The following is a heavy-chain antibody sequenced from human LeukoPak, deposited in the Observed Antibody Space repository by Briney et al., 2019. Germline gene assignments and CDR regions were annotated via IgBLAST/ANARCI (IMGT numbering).Heavy chain of an antibody. J-gene: IGHJ4*02. V-gene: IGHV1-24*01. CDR1: GSSPTELS. D-gene: IGHD5-18*01. Sequence: GASVKVSCTVSGSSPTELSLYWVRQAPGKGLEWMGGFDVIDAKTFYAQKFQSRVTMTEDSSTDTAYMELSSLRSDDTAFYYCAAGRPYSLLDYWGQGTLLTVSS. CDR2: FDVIDAKT. CDR3: AAGRPYSLLDY.